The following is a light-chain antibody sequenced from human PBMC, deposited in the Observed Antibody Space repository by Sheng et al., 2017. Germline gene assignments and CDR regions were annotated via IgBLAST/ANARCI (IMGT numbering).Light chain of an antibody. J-gene: IGKJ1*01. CDR3: QHYGDSPGT. V-gene: IGKV3-20*01. Sequence: EIVLTQSPDTLSLSPGERVTLSCRASQSVSSNYLAWYQQKPGQAPRLLIYGASSRATVIPDRFSGSGSGTDFTLTISRLEPEDFAVYYCQHYGDSPGTFGQGTKVEI. CDR2: GAS. CDR1: QSVSSNY.